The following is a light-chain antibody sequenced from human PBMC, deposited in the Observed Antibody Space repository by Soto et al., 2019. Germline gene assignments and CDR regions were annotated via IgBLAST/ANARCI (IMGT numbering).Light chain of an antibody. J-gene: IGKJ4*01. Sequence: DIQMPQSPSTLSASVGDRVTITCRASQSISSWLAWYQQKPGKAPKLLIYDASSLESGVPSRFSGSGSGTEFTLTISSLQPDDFATYYCQQYNSYSRAFGGGTKVEIK. CDR2: DAS. CDR3: QQYNSYSRA. CDR1: QSISSW. V-gene: IGKV1-5*01.